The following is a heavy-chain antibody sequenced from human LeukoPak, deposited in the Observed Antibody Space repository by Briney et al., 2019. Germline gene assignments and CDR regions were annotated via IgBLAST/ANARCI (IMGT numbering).Heavy chain of an antibody. CDR2: IKQDGSEE. D-gene: IGHD6-19*01. V-gene: IGHV3-7*03. J-gene: IGHJ4*02. CDR3: ARSSGWSDYFDY. CDR1: GFTFRSYW. Sequence: GGSLRLSCAASGFTFRSYWMSWVRQAPGKGLEWVANIKQDGSEEYYVDSVKGRFTISRDNAKKSLYLQMNSLRPEDTAVYCCARSSGWSDYFDYWGQGTLVTVSS.